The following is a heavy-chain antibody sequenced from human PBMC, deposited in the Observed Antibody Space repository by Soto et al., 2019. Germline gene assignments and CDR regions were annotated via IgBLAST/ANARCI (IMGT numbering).Heavy chain of an antibody. V-gene: IGHV1-24*01. Sequence: ASVKVSCKVSGYTLTELSMHWVRQAPGKGLEWMGGFDPEDGETIYAQKFQGRVTMTEDTSTDTAYMELSSLRSEDTAVYYCATRVSIAVAGTGAFDIWGRGTMVTVSS. CDR3: ATRVSIAVAGTGAFDI. CDR1: GYTLTELS. CDR2: FDPEDGET. D-gene: IGHD6-19*01. J-gene: IGHJ3*02.